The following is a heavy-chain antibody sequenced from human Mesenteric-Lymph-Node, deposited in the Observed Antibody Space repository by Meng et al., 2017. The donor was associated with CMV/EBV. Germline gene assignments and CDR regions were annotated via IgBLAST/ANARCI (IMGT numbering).Heavy chain of an antibody. CDR3: PTSIAVFGVIQNS. CDR1: GVSFSNAW. D-gene: IGHD3-3*01. J-gene: IGHJ5*01. V-gene: IGHV3-15*01. Sequence: GESLKISCVASGVSFSNAWMNWVRQAPGKGLEWVGRVKRKTDGGTAEYAASVKGRFTISRDDSKNTLYLQMNSLQTEDTAVYYCPTSIAVFGVIQNSWGQGTLVTVSS. CDR2: VKRKTDGGTA.